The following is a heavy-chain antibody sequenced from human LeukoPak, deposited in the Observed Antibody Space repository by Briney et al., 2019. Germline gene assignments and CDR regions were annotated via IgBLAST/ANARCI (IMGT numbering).Heavy chain of an antibody. CDR3: ARAYYYDSSGYYFFDY. D-gene: IGHD3-22*01. V-gene: IGHV4-4*07. CDR2: IYTSGST. Sequence: PSETLSLTCTVSGGSISSYYWSWIRQPAGKGLEWIGRIYTSGSTNYNPSLKSRVTISVDKSKNQFSLKLSSVTAADTAVYYCARAYYYDSSGYYFFDYWGQGPLVTVSS. J-gene: IGHJ4*02. CDR1: GGSISSYY.